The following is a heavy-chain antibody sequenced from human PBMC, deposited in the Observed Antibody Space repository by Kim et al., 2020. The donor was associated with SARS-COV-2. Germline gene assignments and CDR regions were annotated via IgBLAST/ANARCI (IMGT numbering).Heavy chain of an antibody. CDR3: ARGSKLLPSY. CDR2: ST. D-gene: IGHD2-15*01. V-gene: IGHV4-34*01. J-gene: IGHJ4*02. Sequence: STNHNPSLKSRVTISVDTSKNQFSLKLSSVTAADTAVYYCARGSKLLPSYWGQGTLVTVSS.